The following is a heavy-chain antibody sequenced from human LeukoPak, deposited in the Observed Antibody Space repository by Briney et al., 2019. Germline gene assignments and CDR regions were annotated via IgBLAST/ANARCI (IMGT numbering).Heavy chain of an antibody. J-gene: IGHJ4*02. V-gene: IGHV1-69*06. CDR3: ARDGRGYSGYDFRYFDY. Sequence: SVKVSCKASGYTFTGYYMHWVRQASGQGLEWMGGIIPIFDTTNYAQKFQGRVTITADKSTSTAYMELSSLTSDDTAVYYCARDGRGYSGYDFRYFDYWGQGTLVTVSS. CDR1: GYTFTGYY. CDR2: IIPIFDTT. D-gene: IGHD5-12*01.